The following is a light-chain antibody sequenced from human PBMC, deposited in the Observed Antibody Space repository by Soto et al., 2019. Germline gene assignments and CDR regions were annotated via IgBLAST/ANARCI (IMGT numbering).Light chain of an antibody. CDR1: QSVSSN. Sequence: DIVLTQSPGTLSLSPGERDTLSCRASQSVSSNHLAWYQQKPGQAPRLLIYGGSSRATGIPVRFSGSGSETEFTLTISSLQSEDFAVYYCQQYNNWPLLTFGGGTNVDIK. J-gene: IGKJ4*01. V-gene: IGKV3D-15*01. CDR2: GGS. CDR3: QQYNNWPLLT.